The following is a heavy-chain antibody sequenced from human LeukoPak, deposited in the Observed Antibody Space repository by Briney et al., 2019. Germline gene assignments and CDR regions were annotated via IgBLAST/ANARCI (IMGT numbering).Heavy chain of an antibody. D-gene: IGHD1-20*01. CDR2: ISAYNGNT. Sequence: ASVKVSCKASGGTFSSYAISWVRQAPGQGLEWMGWISAYNGNTNYAQKLQGRVTMTTDTSTSTAYMELRSLRSDDTAVYYCARGAIERPLITVYNDYWGQGTLVTVSS. J-gene: IGHJ4*02. CDR3: ARGAIERPLITVYNDY. CDR1: GGTFSSYA. V-gene: IGHV1-18*01.